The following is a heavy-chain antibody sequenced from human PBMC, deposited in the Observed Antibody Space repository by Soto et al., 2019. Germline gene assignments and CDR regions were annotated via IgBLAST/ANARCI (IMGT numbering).Heavy chain of an antibody. J-gene: IGHJ4*02. CDR1: GGSFSGYY. V-gene: IGHV4-34*01. D-gene: IGHD3-10*01. CDR2: INHSGST. CDR3: ARSRTMVRGVIPHDY. Sequence: SETLSLTCAVYGGSFSGYYWSWIRQPPGKGLEWIGEINHSGSTNYNPSLKSRVTISVDTSKNQFSLKLSSVTAADTAVYYCARSRTMVRGVIPHDYWGQGTLVTV.